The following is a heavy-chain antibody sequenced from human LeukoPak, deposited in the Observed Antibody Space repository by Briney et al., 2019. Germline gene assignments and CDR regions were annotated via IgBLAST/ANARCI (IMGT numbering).Heavy chain of an antibody. V-gene: IGHV4-59*01. D-gene: IGHD6-13*01. CDR1: GGSISGYY. J-gene: IGHJ6*03. CDR3: ARDRVGQQLVGRNYYYYYMDV. Sequence: SETLSLTCTVSGGSISGYYWSWIRQPPGKGLEWIGYIYYSGSTNYNPSLKSRVTISVDTSKNQFSLKLRSVTAADTAVYYCARDRVGQQLVGRNYYYYYMDVWGKGTTVTISS. CDR2: IYYSGST.